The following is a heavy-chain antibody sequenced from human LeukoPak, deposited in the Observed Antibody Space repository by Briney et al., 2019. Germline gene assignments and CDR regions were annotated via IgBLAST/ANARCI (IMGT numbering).Heavy chain of an antibody. CDR1: GYTFTGYY. D-gene: IGHD3-10*01. CDR3: ARADYGSGEPFDY. J-gene: IGHJ4*02. CDR2: INPNSGGT. Sequence: ASVKVSCKASGYTFTGYYMHWVRQAPGQGLEWMGWINPNSGGTNYAQKFQGRVTMTRDTSISTAYMELSRLRPDDTAVYYCARADYGSGEPFDYWGQGTLVTVSS. V-gene: IGHV1-2*02.